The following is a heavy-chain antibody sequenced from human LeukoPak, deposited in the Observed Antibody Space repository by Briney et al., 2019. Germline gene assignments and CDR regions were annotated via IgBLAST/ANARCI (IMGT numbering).Heavy chain of an antibody. CDR2: IYYSGST. CDR1: GGSISSYY. Sequence: SETLSLTCTVSGGSISSYYWSWIRQPPGKGLEWIGYIYYSGSTNYNPSLKSRVTISVDTSKNQFSLKLSSVTAADTAVYYCARWPAYWGQGTLVTVSS. V-gene: IGHV4-59*08. CDR3: ARWPAY. J-gene: IGHJ4*02. D-gene: IGHD2-2*01.